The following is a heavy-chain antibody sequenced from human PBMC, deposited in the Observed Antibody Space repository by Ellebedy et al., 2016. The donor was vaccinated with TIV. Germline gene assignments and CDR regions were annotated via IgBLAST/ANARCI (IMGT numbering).Heavy chain of an antibody. Sequence: PGGSLRLSCAASAFAFSTYSMHWVRQAPGKGLEWVAVISYDGSHKYYPDSVEGRFTISRDNSKNTLYLQMSSLRAEDTAIYYCARGQVALTDIQITRGFDSWGQGTLVTVSS. CDR3: ARGQVALTDIQITRGFDS. J-gene: IGHJ4*02. CDR1: AFAFSTYS. V-gene: IGHV3-30-3*01. CDR2: ISYDGSHK. D-gene: IGHD2-21*02.